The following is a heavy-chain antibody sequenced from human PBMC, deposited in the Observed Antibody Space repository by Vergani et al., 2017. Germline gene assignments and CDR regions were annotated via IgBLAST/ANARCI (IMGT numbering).Heavy chain of an antibody. CDR1: GGTFSSYA. D-gene: IGHD3-9*01. CDR3: ARDRWVYYYILTGYSFDL. J-gene: IGHJ2*01. Sequence: QVQLVQSGAEVKKPGSSVKVSCKASGGTFSSYAISWVRQAPGQGLEWMGRIIPILGIANYAQKFQGRVTIAADNATSTAYMELSSLRSEDTAVYYCARDRWVYYYILTGYSFDLWGRGTLVTVSS. CDR2: IIPILGIA. V-gene: IGHV1-69*04.